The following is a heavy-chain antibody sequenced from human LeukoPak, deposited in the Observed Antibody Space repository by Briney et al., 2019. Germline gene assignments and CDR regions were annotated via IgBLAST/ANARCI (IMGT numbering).Heavy chain of an antibody. CDR3: ARDDYYDSSAYRENPFDV. Sequence: GASVTVSCKASGDTFSSYAISWLRQAPGQGLGWMGGIIPILGTTNYAQKFQGRVTITADESTSTLYMELRSLRSEDTAIYYCARDDYYDSSAYRENPFDVWGQGTMVTVSS. V-gene: IGHV1-69*13. D-gene: IGHD3-22*01. CDR1: GDTFSSYA. J-gene: IGHJ3*01. CDR2: IIPILGTT.